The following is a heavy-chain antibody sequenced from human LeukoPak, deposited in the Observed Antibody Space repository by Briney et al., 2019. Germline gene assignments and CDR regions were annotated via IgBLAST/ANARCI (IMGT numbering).Heavy chain of an antibody. CDR2: ISGSGGST. CDR1: GFTFSSYA. V-gene: IGHV3-23*01. CDR3: ALYDSSGYYPR. Sequence: GGSLRLSCAASGFTFSSYAMSWVRQAPGKGLEWVSAISGSGGSTYYADSVKGRFTISRDNSKNTLYLQMNSLRAEDTAVYYCALYDSSGYYPRWGQGTLVTVSS. D-gene: IGHD3-22*01. J-gene: IGHJ4*02.